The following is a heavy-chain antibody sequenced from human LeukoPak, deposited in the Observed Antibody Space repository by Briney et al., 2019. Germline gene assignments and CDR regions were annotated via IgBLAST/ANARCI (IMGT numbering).Heavy chain of an antibody. CDR1: GGSISSGDYY. D-gene: IGHD2-8*02. Sequence: SQTLSLTCTVSGGSISSGDYYWSWIRQPPGKGPEWIGYIYYSGSTYYNPSLKSRVTISVDTSKNQFSLKLSSVTAADTAVYYCARDKIRMGGVDYWGQGTLVTVSS. V-gene: IGHV4-30-4*01. CDR2: IYYSGST. J-gene: IGHJ4*02. CDR3: ARDKIRMGGVDY.